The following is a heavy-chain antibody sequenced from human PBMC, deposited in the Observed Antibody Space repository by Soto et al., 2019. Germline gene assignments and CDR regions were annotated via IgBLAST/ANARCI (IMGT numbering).Heavy chain of an antibody. D-gene: IGHD2-15*01. CDR3: AKDRRCSGGSCYSGFGY. Sequence: PGGSLRLSCAVSGFTFSSHAMSWVRQAPGKGLECVSSITGSGDSTYYADSAKGRFTISRDKSKSTLYLQMNSLRAEDTAVYYCAKDRRCSGGSCYSGFGYWGQGTLVTVSS. CDR1: GFTFSSHA. V-gene: IGHV3-23*01. J-gene: IGHJ4*02. CDR2: ITGSGDST.